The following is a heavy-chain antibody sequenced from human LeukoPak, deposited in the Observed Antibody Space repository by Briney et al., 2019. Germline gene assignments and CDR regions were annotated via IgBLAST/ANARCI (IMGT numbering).Heavy chain of an antibody. J-gene: IGHJ4*02. CDR1: GFTFSSYW. CDR2: IKQDGSER. V-gene: IGHV3-7*03. CDR3: ATGAGCGY. Sequence: PGGSLRLSCAASGFTFSSYWMTWVRQAPGKGLEWVANIKQDGSERNYVDSVKGRFTISRDNAKNSLYLQMSTLRDEDTAVYYCATGAGCGYWGQGTLVTVSS. D-gene: IGHD6-19*01.